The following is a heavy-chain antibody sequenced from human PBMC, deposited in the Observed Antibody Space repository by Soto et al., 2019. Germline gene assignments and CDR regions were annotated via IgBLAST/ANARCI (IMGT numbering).Heavy chain of an antibody. CDR2: IDPSDSYT. CDR3: ARLIYYGSGYYYGMDV. D-gene: IGHD3-10*01. CDR1: GYSFTSYW. Sequence: GESLKISCKGSGYSFTSYWISWVRQMPGKGLEWMGRIDPSDSYTNYSPSFQGHVTISADKSISTAYLQWSSLKASDTAMYYRARLIYYGSGYYYGMDVWGQGTTVTVSS. J-gene: IGHJ6*02. V-gene: IGHV5-10-1*01.